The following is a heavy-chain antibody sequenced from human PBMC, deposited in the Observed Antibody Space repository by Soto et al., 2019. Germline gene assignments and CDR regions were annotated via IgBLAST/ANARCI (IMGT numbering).Heavy chain of an antibody. CDR1: GYTFTSYY. CDR3: ARDRTMIEAYYYYGMDV. J-gene: IGHJ6*02. Sequence: ASVKVSCKASGYTFTSYYMHCVRQAPGQGLEWMGIINPSGGSTSYAQKFQGRVTMTRDTSTSTVYMELSSLRSEDTAVYYCARDRTMIEAYYYYGMDVWGQGTTVTVSS. V-gene: IGHV1-46*01. CDR2: INPSGGST. D-gene: IGHD3-22*01.